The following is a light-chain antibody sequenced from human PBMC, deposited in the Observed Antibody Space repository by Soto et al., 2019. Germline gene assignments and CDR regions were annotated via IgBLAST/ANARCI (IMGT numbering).Light chain of an antibody. J-gene: IGKJ1*01. CDR2: GAS. CDR3: QQNGSSPTWT. Sequence: EIVLTQSPGTLSLSPGERATLSCRASQSVSSSYLAWYQQKPGQAPRLLIYGASSRATGIPDRFSGSRSGTDFTLTISRLEPEDFAVYYCQQNGSSPTWTFGQGTKVEIK. CDR1: QSVSSSY. V-gene: IGKV3-20*01.